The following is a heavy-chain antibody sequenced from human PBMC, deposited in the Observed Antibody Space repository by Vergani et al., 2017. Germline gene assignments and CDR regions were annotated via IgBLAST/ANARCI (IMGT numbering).Heavy chain of an antibody. J-gene: IGHJ4*02. CDR3: ARPVVAAGFDY. CDR1: GGSFSGYY. CDR2: IHSSGST. Sequence: QVQLQQWGAGLLKPSETLSLTCAVYGGSFSGYYWSWIRHPPGKGLEWIGRIHSSGSTFYNPSLKSRVTISVDSSKNQFSLKMTTVTAADTAVYFCARPVVAAGFDYWGQGTLVTVSS. D-gene: IGHD6-13*01. V-gene: IGHV4-34*01.